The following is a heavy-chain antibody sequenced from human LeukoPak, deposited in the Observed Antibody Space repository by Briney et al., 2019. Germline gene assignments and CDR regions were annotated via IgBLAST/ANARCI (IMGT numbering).Heavy chain of an antibody. CDR2: ITASGGST. D-gene: IGHD6-13*01. V-gene: IGHV3-23*01. J-gene: IGHJ5*02. Sequence: PGGSLRLSCAASGFTFSNYDMSWVRQAPGEGLEWVTAITASGGSTYYADSVKGRFTISRDNSKNTLYLQMNSLRAEDTAVYYCAKDREAAAVAWFDPWGRGTLVTVST. CDR1: GFTFSNYD. CDR3: AKDREAAAVAWFDP.